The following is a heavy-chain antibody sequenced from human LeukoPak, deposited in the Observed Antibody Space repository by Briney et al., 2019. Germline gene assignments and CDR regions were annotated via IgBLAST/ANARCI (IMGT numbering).Heavy chain of an antibody. D-gene: IGHD6-13*01. CDR3: ARVGFLYSSSWYESDAIYNWFDP. V-gene: IGHV6-1*01. CDR1: GDSVSSNSAA. CDR2: TYYSSKGYN. Sequence: SQTLSLTCAISGDSVSSNSAAWNWIRQSPSRALEWLGRTYYSSKGYNDYAVSVKSRITINPDTSKNQFSLQLNSVTPEDTAVYYCARVGFLYSSSWYESDAIYNWFDPWGQGTLVTVSS. J-gene: IGHJ5*02.